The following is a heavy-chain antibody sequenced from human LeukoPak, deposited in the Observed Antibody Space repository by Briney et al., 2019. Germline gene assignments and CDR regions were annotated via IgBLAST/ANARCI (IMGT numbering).Heavy chain of an antibody. CDR1: GFTFNSYW. V-gene: IGHV3-7*01. CDR2: INQDGSEK. CDR3: ARDRAVAGTRWFDP. Sequence: GGSLRLSCAASGFTFNSYWMTWVRQAPGKGLEWVANINQDGSEKYYVDSVKGRFTISRDNAKNSLYLQMNSLRVEDTAVYYCARDRAVAGTRWFDPWGQGTLVTVSS. J-gene: IGHJ5*02. D-gene: IGHD6-19*01.